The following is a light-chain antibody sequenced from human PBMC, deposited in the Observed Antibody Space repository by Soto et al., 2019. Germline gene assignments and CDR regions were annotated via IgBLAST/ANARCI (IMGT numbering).Light chain of an antibody. CDR1: SSDVGGYNY. V-gene: IGLV2-8*01. CDR2: EVN. J-gene: IGLJ1*01. CDR3: SSYAGSSNV. Sequence: QPALTQPASASGSPGQSVAISCTGTSSDVGGYNYVSWYQQHPGKAPKLMIYEVNKRPSGVPDRFSGSKSGNTASLTVSGLQAEDEADYYCSSYAGSSNVFGTGTKVTV.